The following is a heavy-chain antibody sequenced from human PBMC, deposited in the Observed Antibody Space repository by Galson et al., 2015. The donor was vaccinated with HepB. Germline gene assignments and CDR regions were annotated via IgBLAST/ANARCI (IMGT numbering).Heavy chain of an antibody. Sequence: SLRLSCAASGFTFSTYSMNWVRQAPGKGLEWVSFISSSSTTIYYADSVKGRFTISRDNAKNSLYLQMNSLRDEDTAVYYCIYGDYNWFDPWGQRTLVTVSS. D-gene: IGHD4-17*01. CDR3: IYGDYNWFDP. V-gene: IGHV3-48*02. CDR2: ISSSSTTI. J-gene: IGHJ5*02. CDR1: GFTFSTYS.